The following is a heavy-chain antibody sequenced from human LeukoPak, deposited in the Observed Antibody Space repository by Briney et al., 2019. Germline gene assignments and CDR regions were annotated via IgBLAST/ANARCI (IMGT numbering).Heavy chain of an antibody. Sequence: GGSLRLSCAASGFTFSSYGMSWVRQAPGKGLEWVSGISGSGSSTYYADSVKGRFTISRDNSKNTLYLQMNSLRVEDTAVYYCAKYGYYENSGYYYYWGQGTLVTVSS. J-gene: IGHJ4*02. CDR1: GFTFSSYG. D-gene: IGHD3-22*01. V-gene: IGHV3-23*01. CDR3: AKYGYYENSGYYYY. CDR2: ISGSGSST.